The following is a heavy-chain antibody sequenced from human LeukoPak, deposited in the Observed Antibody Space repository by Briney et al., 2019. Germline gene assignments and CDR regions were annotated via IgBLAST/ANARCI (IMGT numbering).Heavy chain of an antibody. CDR3: ARHSSRWYDGGINWFDP. D-gene: IGHD6-19*01. CDR2: ISYDGNTK. CDR1: GFSFDDYA. J-gene: IGHJ5*02. V-gene: IGHV3-30*04. Sequence: GGSLSLSCVASGFSFDDYAMHWVRQAPDKGLEWVAIISYDGNTKYYVDSVKGRFTISRDNSKNTLYLQMNSLRAEDTAVYYCARHSSRWYDGGINWFDPWGQGTLVTVSS.